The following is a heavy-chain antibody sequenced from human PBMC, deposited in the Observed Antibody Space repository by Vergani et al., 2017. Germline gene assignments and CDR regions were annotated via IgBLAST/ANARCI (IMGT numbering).Heavy chain of an antibody. CDR3: AKDMWDXIIGTTSRNDWFYP. V-gene: IGHV3-30*18. Sequence: QVHLVESGGGVVQPGRSLTLSCAASGFTFSNFGMHWVRQAPGKGLEWVALISYDGNNQYYADSVKGRFTISRDISKNTLYLQMNSLRAEDTAVYFCAKDMWDXIIGTTSRNDWFYPWGQGTLVTVSS. J-gene: IGHJ5*02. CDR2: ISYDGNNQ. CDR1: GFTFSNFG. D-gene: IGHD1-7*01.